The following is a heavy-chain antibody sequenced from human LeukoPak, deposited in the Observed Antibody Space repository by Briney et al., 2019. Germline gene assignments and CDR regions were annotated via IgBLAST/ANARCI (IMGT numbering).Heavy chain of an antibody. V-gene: IGHV3-21*01. CDR3: ARENGRVSAVSWFDP. J-gene: IGHJ5*02. Sequence: GGSLRLSCAASGFTFSNAWMSWVRQAPGKGLEWVSSISSSSSYIYYADSVKGRFTISRDNAKNSLYLQMNSLRAEDTAVYYCARENGRVSAVSWFDPWGQGTLVTVSS. D-gene: IGHD3/OR15-3a*01. CDR2: ISSSSSYI. CDR1: GFTFSNAW.